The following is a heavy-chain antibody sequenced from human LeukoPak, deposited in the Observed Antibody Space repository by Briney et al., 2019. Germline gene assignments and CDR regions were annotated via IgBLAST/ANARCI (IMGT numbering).Heavy chain of an antibody. V-gene: IGHV4-39*01. CDR1: GGSINSSSYT. Sequence: SETLSLTCTVSGGSINSSSYTWGWIRQPPGKGLEWIRSIYYSGSTYYNPSLKSRVTISVDTSKNQFALKLSSVTAAHTFAYYCAISSSYYYYMDVWGKGTTVTVSS. CDR3: AISSSYYYYMDV. CDR2: IYYSGST. J-gene: IGHJ6*03.